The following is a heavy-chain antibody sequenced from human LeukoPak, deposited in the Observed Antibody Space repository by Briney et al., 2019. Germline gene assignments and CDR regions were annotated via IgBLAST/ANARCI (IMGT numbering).Heavy chain of an antibody. Sequence: GGSLRLSCGASGFAFSNVSMSWVRQAPGKGLEWIGHTKNKSNGGSTDYAARVKGRFTMSRDDSKDTLYLQMNSLKTEDTAVYFCTAQSRGVRDTFTTLYHSGQGSLVTVS. V-gene: IGHV3-15*01. J-gene: IGHJ4*02. CDR2: TKNKSNGGST. CDR3: TAQSRGVRDTFTTLYH. CDR1: GFAFSNVS. D-gene: IGHD2/OR15-2a*01.